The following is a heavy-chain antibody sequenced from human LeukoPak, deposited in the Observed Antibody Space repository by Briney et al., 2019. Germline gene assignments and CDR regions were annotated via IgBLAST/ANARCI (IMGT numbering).Heavy chain of an antibody. CDR2: IYYSGST. CDR3: ARRGVGARGFDY. Sequence: KPSETLSLTCAVYGGSFSSYYWGWIRQPPGKGLEWIGSIYYSGSTYYNPSLKSRVTISVDTSKNQFSLKLSSVTAADTAVYYCARRGVGARGFDYWGQGTLVTVSS. D-gene: IGHD1-26*01. J-gene: IGHJ4*02. CDR1: GGSFSSYY. V-gene: IGHV4-39*01.